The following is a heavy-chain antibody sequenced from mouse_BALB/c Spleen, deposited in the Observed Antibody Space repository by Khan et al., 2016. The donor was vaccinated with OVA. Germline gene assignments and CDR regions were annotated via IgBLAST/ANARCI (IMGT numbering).Heavy chain of an antibody. J-gene: IGHJ4*01. CDR2: INTYTGEP. Sequence: QIRLVQSGPELKKPGETVKISCKASGYTFTNYGMNWVKQAPGKGLKWMGWINTYTGEPTYADDFKGRFAFSLKTSASTAYLQINNLKNEDTATYFCAREVGYHYAIDYWGQGTSVTVSS. D-gene: IGHD1-2*01. CDR1: GYTFTNYG. V-gene: IGHV9-3-1*01. CDR3: AREVGYHYAIDY.